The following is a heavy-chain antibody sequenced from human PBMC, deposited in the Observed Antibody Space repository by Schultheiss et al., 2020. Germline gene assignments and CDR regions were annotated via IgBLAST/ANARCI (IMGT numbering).Heavy chain of an antibody. CDR2: SNAGNGNT. D-gene: IGHD2-2*01. CDR3: ARMYCSSTSCPLAFDI. Sequence: ASVKVSCKASGGTFSSYAMHWVRQAPGQRLEWMGWSNAGNGNTKYSQEFQGRVTITRNTSISTAYMELSRLRSDDTAVYYCARMYCSSTSCPLAFDIWGQGTMVTVSS. V-gene: IGHV1-3*02. CDR1: GGTFSSYA. J-gene: IGHJ3*02.